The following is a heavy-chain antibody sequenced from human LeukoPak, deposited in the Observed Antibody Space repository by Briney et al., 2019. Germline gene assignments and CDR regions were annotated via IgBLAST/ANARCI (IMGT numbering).Heavy chain of an antibody. D-gene: IGHD6-19*01. CDR1: GGSFSGYY. Sequence: SETLSLTCAVSGGSFSGYYWSWIRQPPGKGLEWIWEISHSGSTSYNPPLTSPVTISVDTSKSQSSLKLSSVTAADTAVYYCARGHSSGWYYYWGQGTLASVSS. V-gene: IGHV4-34*01. CDR2: ISHSGST. CDR3: ARGHSSGWYYY. J-gene: IGHJ4*02.